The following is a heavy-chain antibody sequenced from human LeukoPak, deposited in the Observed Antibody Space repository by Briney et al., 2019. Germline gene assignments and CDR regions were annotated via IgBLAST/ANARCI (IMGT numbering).Heavy chain of an antibody. D-gene: IGHD6-13*01. J-gene: IGHJ5*02. V-gene: IGHV1-18*01. CDR1: GYTFTSYG. Sequence: ASVKVSCKASGYTFTSYGISWVRQAPGQGLEWMGWTSAYNGNTNYAQKLQGRVTMSTDTPTSTAYMELRSLRSDDTAVYYCARSIAAAYWFDPWGQGTLVTVSS. CDR2: TSAYNGNT. CDR3: ARSIAAAYWFDP.